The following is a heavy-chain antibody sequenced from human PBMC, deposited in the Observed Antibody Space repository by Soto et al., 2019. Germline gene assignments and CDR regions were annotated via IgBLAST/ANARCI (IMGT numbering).Heavy chain of an antibody. V-gene: IGHV1-69*01. CDR3: ARGYDYGDYWAFDY. Sequence: VRQAPGQGLEWMGGIIPIFGTANYAQKFQGRVTITADESTSTAYMELSSLRSEDTAVYYCARGYDYGDYWAFDYWGQGTLVTVSS. CDR2: IIPIFGTA. D-gene: IGHD4-17*01. J-gene: IGHJ4*02.